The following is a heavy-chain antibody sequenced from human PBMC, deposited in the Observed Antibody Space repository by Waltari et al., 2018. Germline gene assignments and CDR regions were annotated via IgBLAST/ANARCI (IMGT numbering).Heavy chain of an antibody. J-gene: IGHJ2*01. D-gene: IGHD6-6*01. CDR2: ISWNSGSI. Sequence: EVQLVESGGGLVQPGRSLRLSCAASGFPFDDYAMHWVRQAPGKGLEWVSGISWNSGSIGYADSVKGRFTISRDNAKNSLYLQMNSLRAEDMALYYCAKGAARPMNWYFDLWGRGTLVTVSS. CDR3: AKGAARPMNWYFDL. V-gene: IGHV3-9*03. CDR1: GFPFDDYA.